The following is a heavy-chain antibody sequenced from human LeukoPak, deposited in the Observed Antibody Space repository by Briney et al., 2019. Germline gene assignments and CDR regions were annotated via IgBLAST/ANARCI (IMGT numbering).Heavy chain of an antibody. CDR1: GGSISSSSYY. CDR3: ARLRVFLPFDY. V-gene: IGHV4-39*01. Sequence: PSETLSLTCTVSGGSISSSSYYWGWIRQPPGKGREWIGSIYYSGSTYYNPSLKSRVTISVDTSKNQFSLKLSSVTAADTAVYYCARLRVFLPFDYWGQGTLVTVSS. D-gene: IGHD3-3*01. J-gene: IGHJ4*02. CDR2: IYYSGST.